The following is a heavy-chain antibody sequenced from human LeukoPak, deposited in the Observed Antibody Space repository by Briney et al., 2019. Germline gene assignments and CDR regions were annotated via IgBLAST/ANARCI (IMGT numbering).Heavy chain of an antibody. J-gene: IGHJ4*02. Sequence: GGSLRLSCAAPGFTFSSYPMHWVRQAPGKGLEWVSVISYDGSNKYYADSVRGRFTISRDNSKNTLYLQMNSLRAEDTAVYYCARAMVAVRYFDYWGQGTLVTVSS. CDR2: ISYDGSNK. CDR1: GFTFSSYP. CDR3: ARAMVAVRYFDY. D-gene: IGHD6-19*01. V-gene: IGHV3-30-3*01.